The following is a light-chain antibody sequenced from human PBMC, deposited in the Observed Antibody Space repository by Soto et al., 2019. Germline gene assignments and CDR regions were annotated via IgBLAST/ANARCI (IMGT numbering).Light chain of an antibody. CDR3: QHFTSYPLT. Sequence: EFVLTQSPGTLSLSPGERATLSCRASQTVRNNYLAWYQQKPGQAPRLLIYDASSRATGIPDRFSGGGSGTDFTLPISRLEPADFAVYYCQHFTSYPLTFGGGTKVDIK. CDR2: DAS. V-gene: IGKV3-20*01. J-gene: IGKJ4*01. CDR1: QTVRNNY.